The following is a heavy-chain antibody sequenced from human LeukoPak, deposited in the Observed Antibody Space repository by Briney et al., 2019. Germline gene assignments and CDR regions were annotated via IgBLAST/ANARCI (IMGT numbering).Heavy chain of an antibody. CDR3: AKDMAAYYYASGNIDY. V-gene: IGHV3-43D*03. D-gene: IGHD3-10*01. CDR1: GFTFDDYA. J-gene: IGHJ4*02. Sequence: PGGSLRLSCAASGFTFDDYAMHWVRQAPGKGLEWVSLISWDGSSTYYADSVKGRLTISRDNSKNSLYLQMNSLRAEDTALYYCAKDMAAYYYASGNIDYWGQGTLVTVSS. CDR2: ISWDGSST.